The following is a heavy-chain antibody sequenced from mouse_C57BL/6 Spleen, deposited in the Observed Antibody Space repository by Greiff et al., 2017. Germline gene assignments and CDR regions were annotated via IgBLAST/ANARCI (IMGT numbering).Heavy chain of an antibody. CDR2: IDPSDSYT. D-gene: IGHD4-1*01. CDR1: GYTFTSYW. CDR3: ARWTGTGAY. Sequence: QVQLQQPGPELVMPGASVKMSCKASGYTFTSYWMHWVKQRPGQGLEWIGEIDPSDSYTNYIQKLKGKSTLTVDKSSSTAYRQLSSLTSEDSSVYYCARWTGTGAYWGQGTLVTVSA. V-gene: IGHV1-69*01. J-gene: IGHJ3*01.